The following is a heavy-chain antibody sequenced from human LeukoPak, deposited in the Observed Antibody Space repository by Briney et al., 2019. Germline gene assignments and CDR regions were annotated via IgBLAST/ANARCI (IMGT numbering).Heavy chain of an antibody. CDR3: ARYSGYSYYFDY. CDR1: GFTFSTYW. CDR2: INSDGSST. V-gene: IGHV3-74*01. D-gene: IGHD5-12*01. Sequence: GGSLRLSCAASGFTFSTYWTHWVRQAPGKGLVWVSRINSDGSSTSYADSVKGRFTISRDNAKNTLYLQMDSLRAEDTALYYCARYSGYSYYFDYWGRGTLVTVSS. J-gene: IGHJ4*02.